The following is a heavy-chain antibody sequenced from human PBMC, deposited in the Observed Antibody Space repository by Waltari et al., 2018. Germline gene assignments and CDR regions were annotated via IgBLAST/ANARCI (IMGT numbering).Heavy chain of an antibody. Sequence: QVQLVQSGAEVKKPGASVKVSCQASGSTFTSYGISWLRPAPGQGLEWMGWISAYNGNTNYAQKLQGRVTMTTDTSTSTAYMELRSLRSDDTAVYYCARGGVVVPAAMGFDLWGRGTLVTVSS. J-gene: IGHJ2*01. CDR2: ISAYNGNT. CDR1: GSTFTSYG. D-gene: IGHD2-2*01. V-gene: IGHV1-18*04. CDR3: ARGGVVVPAAMGFDL.